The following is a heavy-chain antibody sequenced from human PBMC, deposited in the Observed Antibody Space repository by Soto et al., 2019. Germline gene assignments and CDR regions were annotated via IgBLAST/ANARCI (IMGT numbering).Heavy chain of an antibody. D-gene: IGHD4-17*01. J-gene: IGHJ4*02. CDR3: ARHFSKVTTGKVDY. CDR1: GGSISSSSYY. Sequence: PSETLSLTCTVSGGSISSSSYYWGWIRQPPGKGLEWIGSIYYSGSTYYNPSLKSRVTISVDTSKNQFSLKLSSVTAADTAVYYCARHFSKVTTGKVDYWGQGTLVTVSS. CDR2: IYYSGST. V-gene: IGHV4-39*01.